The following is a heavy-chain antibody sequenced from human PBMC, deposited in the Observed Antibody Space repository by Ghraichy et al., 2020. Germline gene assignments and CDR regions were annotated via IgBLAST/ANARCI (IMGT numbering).Heavy chain of an antibody. CDR1: RGSISIDH. CDR3: ARSLSGLDSGDS. D-gene: IGHD4-17*01. Sequence: SETLSPTCTVSRGSISIDHWSWIRQPPGKGLEWIGYISYSGSASYSPSLKSRVTISLDTSKNQFSLKLTSVTAADTAVYYCARSLSGLDSGDSWGQGTLVTVS. J-gene: IGHJ4*02. CDR2: ISYSGSA. V-gene: IGHV4-59*01.